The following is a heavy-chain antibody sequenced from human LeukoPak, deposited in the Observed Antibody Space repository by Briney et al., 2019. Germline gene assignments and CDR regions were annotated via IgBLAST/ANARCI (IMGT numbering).Heavy chain of an antibody. J-gene: IGHJ5*02. V-gene: IGHV4-39*01. Sequence: SETLSLTCTVSSGSISNSNYFWGWIRQPPGKGLEWIGSIFYSGSTDYNPSLKSRVTISVDTSKNQFSLKLSSVTAADTAVYFCARYYGSGRDSDHWGQGTLVTVSS. CDR1: SGSISNSNYF. D-gene: IGHD3-10*01. CDR3: ARYYGSGRDSDH. CDR2: IFYSGST.